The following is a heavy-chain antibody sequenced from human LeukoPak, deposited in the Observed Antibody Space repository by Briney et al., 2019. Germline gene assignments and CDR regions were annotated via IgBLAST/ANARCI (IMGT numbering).Heavy chain of an antibody. V-gene: IGHV4-38-2*02. CDR3: AREGGGYCSGGGCYSGASDI. CDR1: DYSISSGYS. J-gene: IGHJ3*02. D-gene: IGHD2-15*01. CDR2: FDHSGNT. Sequence: KSSETLSLTCTVSDYSISSGYSWGWIRQPPGKGLEWIGSFDHSGNTYYNPSLKSRVTISVDTSKNHFSLKLSSVTAADTAVYYCAREGGGYCSGGGCYSGASDIWGQGTMVTVSS.